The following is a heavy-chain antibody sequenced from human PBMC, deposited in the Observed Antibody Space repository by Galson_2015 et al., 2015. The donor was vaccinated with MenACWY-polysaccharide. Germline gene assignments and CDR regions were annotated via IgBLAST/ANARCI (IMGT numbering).Heavy chain of an antibody. CDR1: GFSFSVYG. D-gene: IGHD2-2*01. V-gene: IGHV3-33*01. CDR2: IWCDGSNT. CDR3: AREGTNWPLEKMDV. J-gene: IGHJ6*04. Sequence: SLRLSCAASGFSFSVYGMHWVRQAPGKGLEWVAVIWCDGSNTYYAEPVKGRFTISRDNSKNTLYLQMNSLRDEDTAVYYCAREGTNWPLEKMDVWGKGTTVTVSS.